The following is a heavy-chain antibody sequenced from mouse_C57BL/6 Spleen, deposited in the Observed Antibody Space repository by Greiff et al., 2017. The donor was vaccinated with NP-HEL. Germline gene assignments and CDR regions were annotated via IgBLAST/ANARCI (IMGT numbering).Heavy chain of an antibody. CDR2: ISDGGSYT. V-gene: IGHV5-4*01. Sequence: DVMLVESGGGLVKPGGSLKLSCAASGFTFSSYAMSWVRQTPEKRLEWVATISDGGSYTYYPDNVKGRFTISRDNAKNNLYLQMSHLKSEDTAMYYCAREGYDSFAYWGQGTLVTVSA. CDR3: AREGYDSFAY. CDR1: GFTFSSYA. J-gene: IGHJ3*01. D-gene: IGHD2-2*01.